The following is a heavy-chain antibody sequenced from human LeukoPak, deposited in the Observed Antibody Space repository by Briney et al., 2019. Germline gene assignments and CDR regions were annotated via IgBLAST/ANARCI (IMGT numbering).Heavy chain of an antibody. Sequence: ASVKVSCKASGYTFTSYYMHWVRQPPGQGLEWMGIINPSGGSTSYAQKFQGRVTMTRDMSTSTVYMELSSLRSEDTAVYYCARARGVVVPAAPNGIWFDPWGQGTLVTVSS. V-gene: IGHV1-46*01. CDR2: INPSGGST. CDR3: ARARGVVVPAAPNGIWFDP. CDR1: GYTFTSYY. J-gene: IGHJ5*02. D-gene: IGHD2-2*01.